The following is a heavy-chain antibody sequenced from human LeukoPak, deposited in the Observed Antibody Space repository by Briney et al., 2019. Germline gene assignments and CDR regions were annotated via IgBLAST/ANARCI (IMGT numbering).Heavy chain of an antibody. CDR2: IYYSGST. CDR1: GGSISSISNY. V-gene: IGHV4-39*01. J-gene: IGHJ6*03. CDR3: ARRLFSYYYMDV. Sequence: SETLSLTCTVSGGSISSISNYWGWIRQPPGKGLEWIGTIYYSGSTFYKPCVKSRVAISIDTSKIQFSLKMSSVTAADSAVYYCARRLFSYYYMDVWGKGTTVTVSS.